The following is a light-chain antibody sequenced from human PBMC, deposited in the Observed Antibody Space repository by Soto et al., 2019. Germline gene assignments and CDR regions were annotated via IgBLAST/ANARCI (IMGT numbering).Light chain of an antibody. Sequence: EIVMTQSPATLSVSPEERATLSCRASQSVGSNLAWYQQRPVQAPRPLIYGASTRAIGIPPRFSGSGSGTEFTLTISSLQSEDFAVYYCQQYNNWPYTFGRGTKVDIK. CDR3: QQYNNWPYT. V-gene: IGKV3-15*01. CDR1: QSVGSN. J-gene: IGKJ2*01. CDR2: GAS.